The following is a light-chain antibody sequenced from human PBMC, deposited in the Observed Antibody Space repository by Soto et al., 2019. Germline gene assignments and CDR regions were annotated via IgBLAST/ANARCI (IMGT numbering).Light chain of an antibody. J-gene: IGKJ1*01. V-gene: IGKV1-39*01. CDR2: AAS. Sequence: DIQMTQSPSALSASVGDRGTITFRASQSISSYLNWYQQKPGKAPKLLIYAASSLQSGVPSRFSGSGSGTDFTLTISSLQPEDFATYYCQKSYSTPWKCGQGTKGDI. CDR3: QKSYSTPWK. CDR1: QSISSY.